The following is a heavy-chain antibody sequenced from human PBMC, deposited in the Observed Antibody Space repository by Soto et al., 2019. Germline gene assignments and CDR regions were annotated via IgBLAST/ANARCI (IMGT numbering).Heavy chain of an antibody. CDR2: IIPIFGTA. D-gene: IGHD3-22*01. J-gene: IGHJ4*02. CDR3: AESYYYDSSGYFGY. V-gene: IGHV1-69*01. CDR1: GGTFSSYA. Sequence: QVQLVQSGAEVKKPGSSVKVSCKASGGTFSSYAISWVRQAPGQGLEWMGGIIPIFGTANYAQKFQGRVTITEDESTSTGYMELSSLRSEATAVYYCAESYYYDSSGYFGYWGQGTLVTVSS.